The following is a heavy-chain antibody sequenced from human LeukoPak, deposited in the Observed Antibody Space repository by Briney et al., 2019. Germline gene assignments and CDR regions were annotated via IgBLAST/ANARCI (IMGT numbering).Heavy chain of an antibody. CDR2: IFSNDEN. Sequence: SGPTLVNPTETLTLTCTVSGFSLTDTRMGVTWIRQPPGQTLEWLAHIFSNDENSYSPSLRRRLSISKDTSKNQVVLSMTNMDPVDTGTHFCARIRDLWRGLDVWGQGTTVTVSS. J-gene: IGHJ6*02. V-gene: IGHV2-26*01. CDR1: GFSLTDTRMG. D-gene: IGHD3-10*01. CDR3: ARIRDLWRGLDV.